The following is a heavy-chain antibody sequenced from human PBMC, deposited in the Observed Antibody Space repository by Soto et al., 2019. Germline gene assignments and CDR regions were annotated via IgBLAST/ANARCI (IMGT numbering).Heavy chain of an antibody. CDR3: GRLEQWLYIVKY. V-gene: IGHV3-30*03. Sequence: GGSRRPSWAASAFTFCSNGMHWVRPSPGKGLEWVALISEDGSNKYYADSVRGRFTISRDNSKKTLYLQMNSLTREDTGVYSCGRLEQWLYIVKYWGLGTLVTVSS. CDR2: ISEDGSNK. J-gene: IGHJ4*02. CDR1: AFTFCSNG. D-gene: IGHD6-19*01.